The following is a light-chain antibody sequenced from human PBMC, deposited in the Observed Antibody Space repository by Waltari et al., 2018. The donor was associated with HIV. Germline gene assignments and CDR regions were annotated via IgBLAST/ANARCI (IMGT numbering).Light chain of an antibody. V-gene: IGLV1-47*01. J-gene: IGLJ3*02. CDR3: AAWDDSLSGLV. CDR2: RNN. Sequence: QSVRTQPPSASGTPGKRVSISCSGSSSNIGGNDVYCYQQLPGTAPKLLIYRNNRRPSGVPDRFSGSKSGTSASLAISGLRSEDEADYYCAAWDDSLSGLVFGGGTKLTVL. CDR1: SSNIGGND.